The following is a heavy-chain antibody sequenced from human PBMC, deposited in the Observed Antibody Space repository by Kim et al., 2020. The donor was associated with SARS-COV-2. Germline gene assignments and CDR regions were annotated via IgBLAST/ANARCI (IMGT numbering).Heavy chain of an antibody. D-gene: IGHD6-13*01. J-gene: IGHJ4*02. CDR3: ANPRQPDY. CDR2: ISGSGDTT. V-gene: IGHV3-23*01. CDR1: GFTFSNYG. Sequence: GGSLRLSCAASGFTFSNYGMSWVRQAPGKGLEWVSGISGSGDTTTYADSVKVRFTISRDNSKNPLYLQMSSLRAEDTAIYYCANPRQPDYWGQGTLVTVSS.